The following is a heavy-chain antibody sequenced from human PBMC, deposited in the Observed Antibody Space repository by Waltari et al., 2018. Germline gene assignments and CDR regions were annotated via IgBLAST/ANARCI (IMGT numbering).Heavy chain of an antibody. Sequence: QLQLQESGPGLVKPSETLSLTCSVSGGSIRTSSYFWGWIRQPPGKGVEWIGYYYYTGSTYYTPALKTRVTISVDTSKNQFSLKLTSVTAADTAVYYCARVEDVGALDFYYMDIWGKGTTVTISS. V-gene: IGHV4-39*07. CDR1: GGSIRTSSYF. D-gene: IGHD1-26*01. CDR2: YYYTGST. J-gene: IGHJ6*03. CDR3: ARVEDVGALDFYYMDI.